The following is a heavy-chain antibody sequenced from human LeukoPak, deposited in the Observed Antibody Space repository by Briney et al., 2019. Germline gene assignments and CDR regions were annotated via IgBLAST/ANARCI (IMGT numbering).Heavy chain of an antibody. CDR3: AREYSSYPFDY. CDR2: INHSGST. Sequence: PSETLSLTCAVYGGSFSGYYWSWIRQPPGKGLEWIGEINHSGSTNYNPSLKSRVTISVDTSKNQFSLELSSVTAADTAVYYCAREYSSYPFDYWGQGTLVTVSS. J-gene: IGHJ4*02. CDR1: GGSFSGYY. V-gene: IGHV4-34*01. D-gene: IGHD6-6*01.